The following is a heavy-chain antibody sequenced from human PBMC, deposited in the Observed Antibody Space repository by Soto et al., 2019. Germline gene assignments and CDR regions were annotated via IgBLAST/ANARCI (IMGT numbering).Heavy chain of an antibody. CDR1: GGTFSRYA. V-gene: IGHV1-69*12. D-gene: IGHD6-19*01. Sequence: QVQLVQSGTEVKKPGSSVKVSCKASGGTFSRYAINWVRQAPGQGLEWMGGITPIFGTPNYAQKFQGRVTITADGSTKTAYTELRRLRSEDTAVYYCAQTLGLAVSGPGRFDLWGRGTLVTVAS. J-gene: IGHJ2*01. CDR3: AQTLGLAVSGPGRFDL. CDR2: ITPIFGTP.